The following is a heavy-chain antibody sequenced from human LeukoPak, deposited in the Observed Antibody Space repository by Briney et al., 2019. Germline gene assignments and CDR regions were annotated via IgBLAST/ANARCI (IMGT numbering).Heavy chain of an antibody. D-gene: IGHD5-18*01. J-gene: IGHJ6*03. V-gene: IGHV3-30*03. CDR2: ISYDGSNK. CDR1: GFTFSDYY. CDR3: ARAGEGYGLVGYYYYMDA. Sequence: GGSLRLSCAASGFTFSDYYMSWIRQAPGKGLEWVAVISYDGSNKYYADSVKGRFTISRDNSKNTLYLQMNSLRAEDTAVYYCARAGEGYGLVGYYYYMDAWGKGTTVTVSS.